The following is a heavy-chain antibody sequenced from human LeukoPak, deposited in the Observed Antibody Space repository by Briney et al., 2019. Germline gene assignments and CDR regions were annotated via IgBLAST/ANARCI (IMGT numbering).Heavy chain of an antibody. CDR3: AGIAAAGQGVTLDY. D-gene: IGHD6-13*01. V-gene: IGHV4-39*07. CDR2: VFYSGSA. Sequence: SETLSLTCTVSGGSISSSSYYWAWIRQPPGKGLEWIGNVFYSGSAYYNPSLKSRVTISVDTSKNQFSLKLSSVTAADTAVYYCAGIAAAGQGVTLDYWGQGTLVTVSS. J-gene: IGHJ4*02. CDR1: GGSISSSSYY.